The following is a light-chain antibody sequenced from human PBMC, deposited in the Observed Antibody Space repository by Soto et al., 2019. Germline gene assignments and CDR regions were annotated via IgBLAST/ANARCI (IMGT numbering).Light chain of an antibody. Sequence: EIVLTQSPVTLSLSPGERVTLSCRASQSVSSSYLAWYQQKPGQAPRLLIYGASSRATGIPDRFSGSGSGTDFTLTISRLEPEDFAVYYCQLRRTFGQGTKVDIK. V-gene: IGKV3-20*01. J-gene: IGKJ1*01. CDR3: QLRRT. CDR2: GAS. CDR1: QSVSSSY.